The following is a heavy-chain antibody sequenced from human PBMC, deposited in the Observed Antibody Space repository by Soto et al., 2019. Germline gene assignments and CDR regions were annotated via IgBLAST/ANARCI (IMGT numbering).Heavy chain of an antibody. D-gene: IGHD3-22*01. Sequence: EVQLVESGGGLIQPGGSLRLSCAASGFTVSSNYMSWVRQAPGKGLEWVSVIYSGGSTYYADSVKGRFTISRDNSKNTLYLQMNSLRAEDTAVYYCARTNYDSSGCFDYWGQGTLVTVSS. J-gene: IGHJ4*02. CDR2: IYSGGST. CDR3: ARTNYDSSGCFDY. V-gene: IGHV3-53*01. CDR1: GFTVSSNY.